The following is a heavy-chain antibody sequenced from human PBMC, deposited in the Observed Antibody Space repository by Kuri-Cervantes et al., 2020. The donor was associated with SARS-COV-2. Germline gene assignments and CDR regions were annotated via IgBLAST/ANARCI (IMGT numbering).Heavy chain of an antibody. CDR3: ARGRYFDWFTYFDY. CDR2: ISGSGGST. D-gene: IGHD3-9*01. V-gene: IGHV3-23*01. J-gene: IGHJ4*02. Sequence: GESLKISCAASGFTFSSYAMSWVRQAPGKGLEWVSAISGSGGSTYYADSVKGRFTISRDNAKNSLYLQMNSLRAEDTAVYYCARGRYFDWFTYFDYWGQGTLVTVSS. CDR1: GFTFSSYA.